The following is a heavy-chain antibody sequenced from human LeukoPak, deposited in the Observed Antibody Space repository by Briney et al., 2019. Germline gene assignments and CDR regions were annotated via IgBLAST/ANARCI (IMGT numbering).Heavy chain of an antibody. J-gene: IGHJ6*03. D-gene: IGHD3-9*01. CDR3: ARVRGDILTGYQSWFKRRDYYYYYMDV. V-gene: IGHV4-59*01. CDR2: IYYSGST. CDR1: GGSISSYY. Sequence: SETLSLTCTVSGGSISSYYWSWIRQPPGKGLEWIGYIYYSGSTNYNPSLKSRVTISVDTSKNQFSLKLSSVTAADTAVYYCARVRGDILTGYQSWFKRRDYYYYYMDVWGKGTTVTISS.